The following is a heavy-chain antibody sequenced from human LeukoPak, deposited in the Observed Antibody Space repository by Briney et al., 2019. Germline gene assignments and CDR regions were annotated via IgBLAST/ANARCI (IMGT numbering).Heavy chain of an antibody. CDR3: ARGVDGDYFDY. V-gene: IGHV4-59*08. CDR1: GGSISSYY. CDR2: IYYSGST. J-gene: IGHJ4*02. Sequence: ASETLSLTCTVSGGSISSYYWSWIRQPPGKGLEWIGYIYYSGSTYYNPSLKSRVTISVDTSKNQFSLKLSSVTAADTAVYYCARGVDGDYFDYWGQGTLVTVSS. D-gene: IGHD3-3*01.